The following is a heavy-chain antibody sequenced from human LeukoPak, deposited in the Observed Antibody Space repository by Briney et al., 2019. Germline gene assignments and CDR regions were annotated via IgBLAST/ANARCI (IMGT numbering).Heavy chain of an antibody. Sequence: GGSLRLSCAASGLTFSGYDMHWVRQAPGKGPEWVAVMSYGGQNERYADSVKGRFTISRDDVKNMLYLQMNSLRVEDTGLYYCSTVEHFWGQGTLVTVSS. V-gene: IGHV3-30*03. D-gene: IGHD1-1*01. J-gene: IGHJ4*02. CDR1: GLTFSGYD. CDR3: STVEHF. CDR2: MSYGGQNE.